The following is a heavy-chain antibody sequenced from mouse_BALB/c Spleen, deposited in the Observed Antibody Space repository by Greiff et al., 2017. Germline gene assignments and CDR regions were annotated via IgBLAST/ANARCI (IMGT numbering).Heavy chain of an antibody. CDR1: GFTFSSYT. Sequence: EVKLVESGGGLVQPGGSLKLSCAASGFTFSSYTMSWVRQTPEKRLEWVAYISNGGGSTYYPDTVKGRFTISRDNAKNTLHLQMSSLKSEDTAMYYCSRHEFAMDYWGQGTSVTVSS. CDR3: SRHEFAMDY. CDR2: ISNGGGST. J-gene: IGHJ4*01. V-gene: IGHV5-12-2*01.